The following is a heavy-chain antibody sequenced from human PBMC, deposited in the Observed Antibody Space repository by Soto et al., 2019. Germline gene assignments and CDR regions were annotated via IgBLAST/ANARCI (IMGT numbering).Heavy chain of an antibody. J-gene: IGHJ4*02. CDR3: ARLTAYYFDY. CDR1: GFTFSSYG. Sequence: VQLVESGGGVVQPGRSLRLSCAASGFTFSSYGMHWVRQAPGEGLVWVSRIKSDGSSTSYADSVKGRFIISRDNAKNTLYLQMNSLRADDTAVYYCARLTAYYFDYSGLGTMVTVSS. D-gene: IGHD2-21*01. V-gene: IGHV3-74*02. CDR2: IKSDGSST.